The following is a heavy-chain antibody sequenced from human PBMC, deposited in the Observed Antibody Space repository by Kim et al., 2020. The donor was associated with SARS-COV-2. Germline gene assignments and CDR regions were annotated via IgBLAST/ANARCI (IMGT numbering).Heavy chain of an antibody. J-gene: IGHJ5*02. CDR3: ARDPGGLRGSGWYPNWFDP. Sequence: SQTLSLTCAISGDSVSSNSAAWNWIRQSPSRGLEWLGRTYYRSKWYNDYAVSVKSRITINPDTSKNQFSLQLNSVTPEDTAVYYCARDPGGLRGSGWYPNWFDPWGQGTLVTVSS. CDR1: GDSVSSNSAA. V-gene: IGHV6-1*01. D-gene: IGHD6-19*01. CDR2: TYYRSKWYN.